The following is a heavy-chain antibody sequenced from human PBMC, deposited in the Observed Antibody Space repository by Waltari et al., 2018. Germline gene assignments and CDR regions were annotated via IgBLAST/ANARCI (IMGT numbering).Heavy chain of an antibody. CDR2: IIPIFGTA. V-gene: IGHV1-69*05. D-gene: IGHD2-21*01. J-gene: IGHJ2*01. Sequence: EYMGGIIPIFGTANYAQKFQGRVTITTDESTSTAYMELSSLRSEDTAVYYCARDRSIATHTENWYFDLWGRGTLVTVSS. CDR3: ARDRSIATHTENWYFDL.